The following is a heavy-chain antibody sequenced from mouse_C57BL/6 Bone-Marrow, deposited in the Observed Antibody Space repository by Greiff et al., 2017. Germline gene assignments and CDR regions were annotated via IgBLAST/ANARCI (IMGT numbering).Heavy chain of an antibody. CDR2: INPNNGGT. V-gene: IGHV1-26*01. J-gene: IGHJ2*01. CDR1: GYTFTDYY. Sequence: EVQLQQSGPELVKPGASVKISCKASGYTFTDYYMNWVKQSPGKSLEWIGDINPNNGGTSYNQKLKGKATLTVDKSSSTAYMELRSLTSEVSAVYYCARDYYGSSWYFDYWGQGTILTVSS. D-gene: IGHD1-1*01. CDR3: ARDYYGSSWYFDY.